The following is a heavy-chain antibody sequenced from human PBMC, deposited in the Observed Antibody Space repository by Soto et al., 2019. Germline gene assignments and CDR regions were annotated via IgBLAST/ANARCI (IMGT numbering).Heavy chain of an antibody. D-gene: IGHD2-8*01. CDR1: GFTFSSYA. CDR2: ISSSGDDT. J-gene: IGHJ4*02. Sequence: GGSLSLSCAASGFTFSSYAMSWVRQAPGEELQWFSAISSSGDDTYYADSVKGRFTISRDNSKNTLYLQMSTLRAADTAVYYCASESTTHLAYCINGVCCNDYWGQGALVTVSS. V-gene: IGHV3-23*01. CDR3: ASESTTHLAYCINGVCCNDY.